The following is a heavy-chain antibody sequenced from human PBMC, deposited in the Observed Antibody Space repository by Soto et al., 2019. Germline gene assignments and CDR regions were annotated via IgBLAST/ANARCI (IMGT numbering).Heavy chain of an antibody. J-gene: IGHJ3*02. D-gene: IGHD3-16*01. CDR1: GYSFANYW. V-gene: IGHV5-51*01. Sequence: PGESLKISCEGSGYSFANYWIGWVRQVPGKALEWMGIINPADSDTRNNPSFQGQVTISADKSISTAYLQWSSLKASDTAMYYCARREPYTWNHMEALDIWGQGTMVTVSS. CDR3: ARREPYTWNHMEALDI. CDR2: INPADSDT.